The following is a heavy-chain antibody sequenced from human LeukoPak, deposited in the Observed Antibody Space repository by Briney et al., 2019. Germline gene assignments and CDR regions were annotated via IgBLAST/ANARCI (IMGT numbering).Heavy chain of an antibody. V-gene: IGHV4-34*01. CDR3: ARARRYYDFWSGYYGPQRKPYYFDY. Sequence: SETLSLTCAVYGGSFSGYYWSWIRQPPGKGLEWIGEINHSGSTNYNPSLKSRVTISVDTSKNQFSLKLSSVTAADTAVYYCARARRYYDFWSGYYGPQRKPYYFDYWGQGTLVTVSS. J-gene: IGHJ4*02. CDR1: GGSFSGYY. CDR2: INHSGST. D-gene: IGHD3-3*01.